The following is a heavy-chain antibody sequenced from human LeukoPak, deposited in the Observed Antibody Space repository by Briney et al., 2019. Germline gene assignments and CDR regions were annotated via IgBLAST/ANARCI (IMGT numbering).Heavy chain of an antibody. CDR3: AKSQSGWYSFDY. CDR1: GFTFSSYA. CDR2: ISGSGGST. V-gene: IGHV3-23*01. Sequence: GGSLRLSCAASGFTFSSYAMSWVRQAPGKGLEWVSAISGSGGSTYYADSVKGRFTISGDNSKNTLYLQMNSLRAEDTAVYYCAKSQSGWYSFDYWGQGTLVTVSS. J-gene: IGHJ4*02. D-gene: IGHD6-19*01.